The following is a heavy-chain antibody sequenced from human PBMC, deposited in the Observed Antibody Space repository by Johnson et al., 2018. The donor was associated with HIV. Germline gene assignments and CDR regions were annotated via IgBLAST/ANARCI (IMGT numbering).Heavy chain of an antibody. Sequence: VQLVESGGGLVQPGGSLRLSCAASGFTFDDYGMSWVRQAPGKGLEWVSGINWNGGSTGYADSVKGRFTISRDNAKNSLYLQMNSLRAEDTAVYYCAKAQTSHSAFDIWGQGTMVTVSS. V-gene: IGHV3-20*04. CDR1: GFTFDDYG. J-gene: IGHJ3*02. D-gene: IGHD1/OR15-1a*01. CDR3: AKAQTSHSAFDI. CDR2: INWNGGST.